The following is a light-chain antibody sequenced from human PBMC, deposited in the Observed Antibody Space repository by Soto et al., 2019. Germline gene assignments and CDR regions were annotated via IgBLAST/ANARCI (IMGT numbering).Light chain of an antibody. CDR3: MQATHWPPT. CDR2: KVS. V-gene: IGKV2-30*01. Sequence: DVVMTQSPLSLPVSLGQPASISCKSSQGLLYGDGHTYLNWFQLRPGQSPRRLIYKVSDRDSGVPDRFRGSGSGTDFTLKISRVEADDVGLYYCMQATHWPPTFGQGTKVEIK. CDR1: QGLLYGDGHTY. J-gene: IGKJ1*01.